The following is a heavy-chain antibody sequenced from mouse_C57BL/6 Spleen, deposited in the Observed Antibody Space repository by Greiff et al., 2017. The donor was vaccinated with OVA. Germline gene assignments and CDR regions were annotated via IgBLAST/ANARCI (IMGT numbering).Heavy chain of an antibody. V-gene: IGHV2-3*01. CDR2: IWGDGST. D-gene: IGHD2-2*01. J-gene: IGHJ4*01. CDR1: GFSLTSYG. Sequence: QVQLQQSGPGLVAPSQSLSITCTVSGFSLTSYGVSWVRQPPGKGLEWLGVIWGDGSTHYHSAPISRPSLSKDNSTNQLFFQMNSLQNDDTATYYCAKDRGSTMVTTRAMDDWGQGTSVTVSS. CDR3: AKDRGSTMVTTRAMDD.